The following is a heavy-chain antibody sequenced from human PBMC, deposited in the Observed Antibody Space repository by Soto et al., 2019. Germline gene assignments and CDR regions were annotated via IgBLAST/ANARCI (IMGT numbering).Heavy chain of an antibody. CDR3: ARETVVVNHAFDI. J-gene: IGHJ3*02. V-gene: IGHV1-69*13. D-gene: IGHD3-22*01. CDR1: GGTFSSYA. CDR2: IIPIFGTA. Sequence: SVKVSCKASGGTFSSYAISWVRQAPGQGLEWMGGIIPIFGTANYAQKFQGRVTITADESTSTAYMELSSLRSEDTAVYYCARETVVVNHAFDIWGQGTMVTVSS.